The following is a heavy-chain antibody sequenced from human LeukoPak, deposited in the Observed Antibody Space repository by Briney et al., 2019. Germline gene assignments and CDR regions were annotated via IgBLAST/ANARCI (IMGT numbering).Heavy chain of an antibody. V-gene: IGHV3-23*01. CDR2: ISGSGGYS. Sequence: GGSLRLSCAASEFSFSSNAMSWVRQAPGKGLEWVSGISGSGGYSFYAASVEGRFTISRDNSRNTLYLQMNSLRVEDTAVYYCATGLFHFDYWGQGTLVTV. CDR1: EFSFSSNA. D-gene: IGHD2-21*01. CDR3: ATGLFHFDY. J-gene: IGHJ4*02.